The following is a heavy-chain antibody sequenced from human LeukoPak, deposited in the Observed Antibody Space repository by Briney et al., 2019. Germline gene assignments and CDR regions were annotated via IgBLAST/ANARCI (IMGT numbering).Heavy chain of an antibody. CDR1: GLTFSGYW. V-gene: IGHV3-74*01. CDR2: INGDASST. Sequence: QPGGSLRLSCAASGLTFSGYWMHWVRQAPGKGLVWVSRINGDASSTNYADSVKGRFTISRDNAKSTLYLQMNSLRVEDTAVYYCARARGNTYGYFEYWGQGTLVTVSS. J-gene: IGHJ4*02. CDR3: ARARGNTYGYFEY. D-gene: IGHD5-18*01.